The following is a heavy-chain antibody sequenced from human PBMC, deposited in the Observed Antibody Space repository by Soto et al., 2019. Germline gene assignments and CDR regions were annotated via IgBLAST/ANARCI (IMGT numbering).Heavy chain of an antibody. V-gene: IGHV3-74*01. CDR2: INTDGGTT. CDR1: GFTFSTYW. CDR3: VRGGKGFDY. J-gene: IGHJ4*02. Sequence: EVQLVESGGGLVQPGGSLRLSCAASGFTFSTYWMHWVRQAPGKGLLWVSHINTDGGTTNYADSVKGRFTISRDNAKNTLYLQMNSLRADDTAVYYCVRGGKGFDYWGQGTLVTVSS. D-gene: IGHD2-15*01.